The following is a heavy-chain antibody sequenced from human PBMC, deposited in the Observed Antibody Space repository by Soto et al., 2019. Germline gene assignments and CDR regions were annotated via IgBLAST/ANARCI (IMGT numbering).Heavy chain of an antibody. J-gene: IGHJ6*02. V-gene: IGHV2-5*01. Sequence: GSGPTLVNPTPTLTLTCTFSVFSLSTSGVGVGWIRQPPGKDLEWLALIYWNDDKRYSPSLKSRLTITKDTSKNQVVLTMANMDPVDPATYYCAHSDCYGPGSLLYSYGMDVWGQGTTVTVSS. CDR1: VFSLSTSGVG. D-gene: IGHD3-10*01. CDR3: AHSDCYGPGSLLYSYGMDV. CDR2: IYWNDDK.